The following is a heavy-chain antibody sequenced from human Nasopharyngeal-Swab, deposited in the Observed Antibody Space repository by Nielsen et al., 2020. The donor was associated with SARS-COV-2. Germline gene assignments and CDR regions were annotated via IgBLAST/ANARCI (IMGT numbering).Heavy chain of an antibody. CDR1: GFTFSSYD. CDR2: IGTAGDT. V-gene: IGHV3-13*01. Sequence: GESLKISCAASGFTFSSYDMHWVRQVTGKGLEWVSVIGTAGDTYYADSVKGRFTISRDNAKNSLYLQMDSLRAEDTALYYCAKLVDSSGYYNDYWGQGTLVTVSS. D-gene: IGHD3-22*01. CDR3: AKLVDSSGYYNDY. J-gene: IGHJ4*02.